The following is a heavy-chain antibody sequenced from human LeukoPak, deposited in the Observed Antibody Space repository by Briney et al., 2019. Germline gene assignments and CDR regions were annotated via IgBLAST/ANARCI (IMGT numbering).Heavy chain of an antibody. D-gene: IGHD6-13*01. J-gene: IGHJ4*02. V-gene: IGHV3-21*06. Sequence: GGSLRLSCAASGFTFRDYSMNWVRQAPGKGLEWVSVISTSSAYIYYADSVKGRFTISRDNAKNSLYLQMNSLRVEDTAVYYCARVSTAVSLAIDYWGQGTLVAVST. CDR1: GFTFRDYS. CDR3: ARVSTAVSLAIDY. CDR2: ISTSSAYI.